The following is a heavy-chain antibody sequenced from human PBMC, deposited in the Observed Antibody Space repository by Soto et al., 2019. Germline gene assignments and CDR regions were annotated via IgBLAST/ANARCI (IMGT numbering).Heavy chain of an antibody. CDR2: IYYSGRT. J-gene: IGHJ6*02. CDR1: GGSISSGDYY. CDR3: VRDYYYDSSGYPGADYYGMDV. D-gene: IGHD3-22*01. Sequence: KTSETLSLTCTVSGGSISSGDYYWSWIRQPPGKGLEWIGYIYYSGRTNYTPSLRSRVTISVDTSKNQLSLELSSVTAADTAVYYCVRDYYYDSSGYPGADYYGMDVWGQGTTVTVSS. V-gene: IGHV4-61*08.